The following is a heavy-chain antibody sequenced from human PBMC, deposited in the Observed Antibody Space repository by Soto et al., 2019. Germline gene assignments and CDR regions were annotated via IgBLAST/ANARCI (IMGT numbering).Heavy chain of an antibody. J-gene: IGHJ6*02. CDR2: IIPIFGTA. Sequence: GASVKASCKASGGTFSSYAISWVRQAPGQGLEWMGGIIPIFGTANYAQKFQGRVTITADESTSTAYMELSSLRSEDTAVYYCARDDDFWSGYSLAYYGMDGWGQGTTVTVSS. D-gene: IGHD3-3*01. V-gene: IGHV1-69*13. CDR3: ARDDDFWSGYSLAYYGMDG. CDR1: GGTFSSYA.